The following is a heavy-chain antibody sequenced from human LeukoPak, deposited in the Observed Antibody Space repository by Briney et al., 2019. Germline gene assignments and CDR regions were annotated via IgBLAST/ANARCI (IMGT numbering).Heavy chain of an antibody. J-gene: IGHJ4*02. CDR2: ITGSGGTT. CDR1: GFTFSNYG. V-gene: IGHV3-23*01. D-gene: IGHD6-19*01. Sequence: PGGSLRLSCVVSGFTFSNYGMSWVRQAPGKGLEWVSVITGSGGTTYYAGSVKGRFTISRDNSKNTLYLQMNSLRAEDTAVYYCAKEFSGWLDFDYWGQGTLVTVSS. CDR3: AKEFSGWLDFDY.